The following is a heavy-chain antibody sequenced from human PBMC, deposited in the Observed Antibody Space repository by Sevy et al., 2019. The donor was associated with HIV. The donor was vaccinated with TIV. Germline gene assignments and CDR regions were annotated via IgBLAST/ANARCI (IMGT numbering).Heavy chain of an antibody. J-gene: IGHJ4*02. D-gene: IGHD3-22*01. Sequence: ASVKVSCKVSGRTLTELSIHWVRQAPGKGLEWMGTFDPEDDEKIYAQKFQGRVTMTEDTSTDTAYTELSRLRSEDTAVYYCATTKDYYDSSGYPFDYWGQGTLVTVSS. CDR3: ATTKDYYDSSGYPFDY. V-gene: IGHV1-24*01. CDR2: FDPEDDEK. CDR1: GRTLTELS.